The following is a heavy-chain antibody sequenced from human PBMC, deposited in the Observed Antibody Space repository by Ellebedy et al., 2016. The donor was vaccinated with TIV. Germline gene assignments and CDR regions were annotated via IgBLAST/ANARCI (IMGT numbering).Heavy chain of an antibody. CDR3: ARAGVVVAATQGWFDP. D-gene: IGHD2-15*01. Sequence: MPSETLSLTCAVSGGSISSSNWWSWVRPPPGKGLEWLGEIYHSGSTNYNPSLKSRVTISVDKSKNQFSLKLSSVTAADTAVYYCARAGVVVAATQGWFDPWGQGTLVTVSS. V-gene: IGHV4-4*02. CDR1: GGSISSSNW. CDR2: IYHSGST. J-gene: IGHJ5*02.